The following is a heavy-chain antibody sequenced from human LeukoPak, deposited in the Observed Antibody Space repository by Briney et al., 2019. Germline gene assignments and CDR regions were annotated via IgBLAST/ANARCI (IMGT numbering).Heavy chain of an antibody. D-gene: IGHD5-18*01. J-gene: IGHJ4*02. CDR3: AKDPAMANEYYFDY. Sequence: GGSLRLSCAASGFTFSSYAMSWVRQAPGKGLEWVSAISGSGGSTYCADSVKGRFTISRDNSKNTLYLQMNSLRAEDTAVYYCAKDPAMANEYYFDYWGQGTLVTVSS. CDR2: ISGSGGST. CDR1: GFTFSSYA. V-gene: IGHV3-23*01.